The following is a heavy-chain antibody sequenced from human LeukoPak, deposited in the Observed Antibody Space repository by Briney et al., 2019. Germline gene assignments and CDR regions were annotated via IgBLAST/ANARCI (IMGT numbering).Heavy chain of an antibody. Sequence: ASVKVSCKASGYTFTSYGSSRVRQAPGQGPEWMGWISAYNGNTNYAQKLQGRVTMTTDTSTSTAYMELRSLRSDDTAVYYCARDVGIFGAAYGGNWVAPWGQGTLVTVSS. J-gene: IGHJ5*02. CDR2: ISAYNGNT. V-gene: IGHV1-18*01. CDR1: GYTFTSYG. D-gene: IGHD3-3*01. CDR3: ARDVGIFGAAYGGNWVAP.